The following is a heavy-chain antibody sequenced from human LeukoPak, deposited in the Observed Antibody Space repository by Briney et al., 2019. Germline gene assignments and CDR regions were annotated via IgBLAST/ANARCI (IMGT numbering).Heavy chain of an antibody. J-gene: IGHJ4*02. Sequence: PSETLSLTCTVSGGSISSYYWSWIRQPPGKGLEWIGYIHYSGSTNYNPSLKSRVTISVDTSKNQFSLKLSSVTAADTAVYYCARLRRGDYVWGSYRYDYFDYWGQGTLVTVSS. D-gene: IGHD3-16*02. CDR1: GGSISSYY. V-gene: IGHV4-59*12. CDR2: IHYSGST. CDR3: ARLRRGDYVWGSYRYDYFDY.